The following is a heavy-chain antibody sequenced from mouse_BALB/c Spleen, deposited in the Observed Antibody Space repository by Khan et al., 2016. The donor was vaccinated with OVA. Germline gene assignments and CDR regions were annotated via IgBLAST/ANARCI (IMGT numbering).Heavy chain of an antibody. J-gene: IGHJ2*01. CDR3: GTSYFYGYYFGY. Sequence: EVELVESGGGLVQPGGSRKLSCAASGFTFSSYGVHWVRQAPERGLEWVAYISGDSTTTSYADTVKGRFTISRDNPKNTLFLQMTSLMSEDTAKYYCGTSYFYGYYFGYWGPGTTLTVSS. CDR2: ISGDSTTT. D-gene: IGHD1-2*01. CDR1: GFTFSSYG. V-gene: IGHV5-17*02.